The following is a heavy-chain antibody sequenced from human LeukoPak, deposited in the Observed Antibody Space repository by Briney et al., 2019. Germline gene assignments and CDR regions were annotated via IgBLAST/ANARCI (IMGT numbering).Heavy chain of an antibody. CDR3: ARVSSSWYQDWYFDL. CDR1: CGSISISNR. V-gene: IGHV4-4*02. D-gene: IGHD6-13*01. J-gene: IGHJ2*01. Sequence: SETLTLTCAVSCGSISISNRWSWVRQPSRKGLEWIREIYHSGSTDYNAPLKSRVPISVDKSKNQFSLKLSSVTAADTAVYYCARVSSSWYQDWYFDLWGRGTLVTVSS. CDR2: IYHSGST.